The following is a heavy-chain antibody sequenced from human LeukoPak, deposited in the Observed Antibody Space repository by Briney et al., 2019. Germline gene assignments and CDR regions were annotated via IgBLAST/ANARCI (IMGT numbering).Heavy chain of an antibody. CDR2: ISSSSSTI. Sequence: GGSRRLSCAASGFTFSSYEMNWVRQAPGKGLEWVAYISSSSSTIYYADSVKGRFTISRDNAKNSLYLHMNSLRAEDTAVYYCARDRGPLRGWYGLVSWFDPWGQGTLVTVSS. J-gene: IGHJ5*02. CDR1: GFTFSSYE. V-gene: IGHV3-48*03. CDR3: ARDRGPLRGWYGLVSWFDP. D-gene: IGHD6-19*01.